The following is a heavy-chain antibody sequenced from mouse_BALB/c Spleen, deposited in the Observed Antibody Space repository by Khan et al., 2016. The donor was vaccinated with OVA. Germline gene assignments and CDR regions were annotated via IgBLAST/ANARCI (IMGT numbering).Heavy chain of an antibody. CDR2: INTYTGEP. CDR1: GYTFTTYG. Sequence: VESGPELKKPGVTVKISCKASGYTFTTYGMNWVKQAPGKGLKWMGWINTYTGEPTYVDDFKGRFAFSLETSASTAYLQINNLKNEDTATYFCARGGYSGTMDYWGQGTSVTVSS. V-gene: IGHV9-3-1*01. D-gene: IGHD2-14*01. CDR3: ARGGYSGTMDY. J-gene: IGHJ4*01.